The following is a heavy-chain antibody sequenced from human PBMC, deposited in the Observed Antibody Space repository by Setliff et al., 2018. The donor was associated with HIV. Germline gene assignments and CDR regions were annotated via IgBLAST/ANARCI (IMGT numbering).Heavy chain of an antibody. CDR2: INPKTGDT. Sequence: ASVKVSCKASGYTFTYLFIHWVRLAPGRGLEWVGLINPKTGDTSYAQKFQGRVTMTRDTSISTAYMDLDRLGSDDTALYYCARDGTTTHDYWGQGTLVTVSS. J-gene: IGHJ4*02. CDR3: ARDGTTTHDY. CDR1: GYTFTYLF. V-gene: IGHV1-2*02. D-gene: IGHD1-26*01.